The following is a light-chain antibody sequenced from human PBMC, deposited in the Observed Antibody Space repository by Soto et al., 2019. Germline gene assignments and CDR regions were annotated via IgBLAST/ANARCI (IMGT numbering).Light chain of an antibody. CDR3: QQENKWPPPWT. CDR2: GAS. Sequence: EIVLTHSPGTLSLSPLERATLSCRAIQSVRGSYIAWYQQTPGQAPRLLIYGASTRATGIPARFSGSGSGTEYALPINNVQSQDCADYDCQQENKWPPPWTLGQGTKVDIK. CDR1: QSVRGSY. J-gene: IGKJ1*01. V-gene: IGKV3-15*01.